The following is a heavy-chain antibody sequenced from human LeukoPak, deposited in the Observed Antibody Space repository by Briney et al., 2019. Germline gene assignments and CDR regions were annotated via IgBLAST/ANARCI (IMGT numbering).Heavy chain of an antibody. CDR1: GFTFSSYA. CDR2: ISSSGSTI. V-gene: IGHV3-48*03. CDR3: ARDIIADTPFDLGPFYYYYGMDV. Sequence: PGGSLRLSCAASGFTFSSYAMSWVRQAPGKGLEWVSYISSSGSTIYYADSVKGRFTISRDNAKNSLYLQMNSLRAEDTAVYYCARDIIADTPFDLGPFYYYYGMDVWGQGTTVTVSS. D-gene: IGHD6-13*01. J-gene: IGHJ6*02.